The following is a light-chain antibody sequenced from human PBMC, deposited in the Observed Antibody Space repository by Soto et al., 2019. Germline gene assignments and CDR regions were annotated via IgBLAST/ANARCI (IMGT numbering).Light chain of an antibody. J-gene: IGKJ2*01. CDR1: QSVSSN. CDR3: QQYNNWPHSYA. CDR2: GAS. Sequence: EIVMTQSPATLSVSPGERATLSCRASQSVSSNLAWYQQKPGQAPRLLIYGASTRATGIPARFSGSGSGTEFTRTIRSLQSEDFAVYYCQQYNNWPHSYAFGQGTKLEIK. V-gene: IGKV3-15*01.